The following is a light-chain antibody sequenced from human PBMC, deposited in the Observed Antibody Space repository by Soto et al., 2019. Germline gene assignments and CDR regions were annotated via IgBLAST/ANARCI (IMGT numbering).Light chain of an antibody. CDR3: QPYGSSPPTWT. CDR2: GAS. J-gene: IGKJ1*01. V-gene: IGKV3-20*01. Sequence: EIVLTQSPGTLSLSPGERATLSCRASQSVSSSYLAWYQQKPGQAPRLLIYGASTRAAGIPDTFSGSGSGTDFTLTISRLEPEDFAVYYCQPYGSSPPTWTFGQGTKVDI. CDR1: QSVSSSY.